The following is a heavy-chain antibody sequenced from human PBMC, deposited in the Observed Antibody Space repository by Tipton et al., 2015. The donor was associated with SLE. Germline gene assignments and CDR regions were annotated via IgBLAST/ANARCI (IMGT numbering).Heavy chain of an antibody. J-gene: IGHJ3*02. CDR2: IWYDGSRK. CDR1: GFPFNNYG. Sequence: SLRLSCAVSGFPFNNYGMHWVRQAPGKGLEWVAVIWYDGSRKYYVDSVKGRFTISRDNAKNSLYLQMNSLRAEDTAVYYCARVPSSYGGAFDIWGQGTMVTVSS. D-gene: IGHD4-17*01. CDR3: ARVPSSYGGAFDI. V-gene: IGHV3-33*01.